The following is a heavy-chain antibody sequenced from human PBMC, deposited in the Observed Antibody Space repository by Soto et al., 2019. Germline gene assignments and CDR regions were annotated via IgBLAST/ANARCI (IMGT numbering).Heavy chain of an antibody. Sequence: SVKVSCKASGGTFSSYAISWVRQAPGQGLEWMGGIIPIFGTANYAQKFQGRVTITADESTSTAYMELGSLRSEDTAVYYCARKTASVNYYYGMDVWGQGTTVTVS. CDR2: IIPIFGTA. CDR3: ARKTASVNYYYGMDV. D-gene: IGHD4-4*01. V-gene: IGHV1-69*13. J-gene: IGHJ6*02. CDR1: GGTFSSYA.